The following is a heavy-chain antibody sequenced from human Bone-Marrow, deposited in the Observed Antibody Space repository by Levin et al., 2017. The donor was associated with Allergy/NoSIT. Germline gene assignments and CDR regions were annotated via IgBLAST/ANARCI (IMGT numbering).Heavy chain of an antibody. CDR2: IYPGDSDS. Sequence: GASVKVSCKVSGYTFTTYWIGWVRQVPGKGLEWMGMIYPGDSDSRYSPSFQGQVTFSADKSHSTAYLQWSSLKASDTAIYYCARRYPNNSEGLDVWGQGTMVTVSS. CDR3: ARRYPNNSEGLDV. D-gene: IGHD5-18*01. J-gene: IGHJ3*01. V-gene: IGHV5-51*01. CDR1: GYTFTTYW.